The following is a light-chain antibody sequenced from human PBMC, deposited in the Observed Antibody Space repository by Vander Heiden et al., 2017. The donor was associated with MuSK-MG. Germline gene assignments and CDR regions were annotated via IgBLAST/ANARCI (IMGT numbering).Light chain of an antibody. CDR2: AAS. J-gene: IGKJ4*01. CDR3: QQSDSTPIT. V-gene: IGKV1-39*01. CDR1: QSISTY. Sequence: DIQMTQSPSSLSASVGDRVTVTCRASQSISTYLNWYQQKPGKAPKLLIYAASSLPSGVPSRFSGSGSGTDFTLTISRLQPEDFATYYCQQSDSTPITFGGGTKVEIK.